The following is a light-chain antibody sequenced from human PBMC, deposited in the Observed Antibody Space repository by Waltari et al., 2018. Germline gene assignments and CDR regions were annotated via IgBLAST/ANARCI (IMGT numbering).Light chain of an antibody. J-gene: IGLJ3*02. V-gene: IGLV3-21*02. CDR1: SIGSKI. CDR3: QVWDGSTDHRV. Sequence: SFVLTQPPSVSVAPGQTATITCGGNSIGSKIVHWYQQKPGQAPVVVIYGDTDRPSGIPDRFSGSNSGNTATLTISRVEAGDDADYYCQVWDGSTDHRVFGGGTKLTVL. CDR2: GDT.